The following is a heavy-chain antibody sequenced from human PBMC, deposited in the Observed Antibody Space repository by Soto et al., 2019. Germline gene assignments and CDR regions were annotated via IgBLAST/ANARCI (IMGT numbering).Heavy chain of an antibody. CDR3: ARRYGPCFDY. J-gene: IGHJ4*02. CDR1: DGSISSYY. CDR2: IYYSGST. V-gene: IGHV4-59*08. D-gene: IGHD5-18*01. Sequence: SETLSLTCTVSDGSISSYYWSWIRQPPGKGLEWIGYIYYSGSTNYNPSLKSRVTISVDTSKNQFSLKLSSVTAADTAVYYCARRYGPCFDYWGQGTLVTVSS.